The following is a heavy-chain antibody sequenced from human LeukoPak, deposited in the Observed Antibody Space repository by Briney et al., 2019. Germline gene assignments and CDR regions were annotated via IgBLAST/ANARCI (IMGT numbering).Heavy chain of an antibody. CDR3: ASSPVGYYYGSGSYYYYGMDV. CDR2: ISSSSSYI. CDR1: GFTFSSNS. V-gene: IGHV3-21*01. J-gene: IGHJ6*02. D-gene: IGHD3-10*01. Sequence: GGSLRLSCAASGFTFSSNSMNWVRQAPGKGLEWVSSISSSSSYIYYADSVKGRFTISRDNAKNPLYLQMNSLRAEDTAVYYCASSPVGYYYGSGSYYYYGMDVWGQGTTVTVSS.